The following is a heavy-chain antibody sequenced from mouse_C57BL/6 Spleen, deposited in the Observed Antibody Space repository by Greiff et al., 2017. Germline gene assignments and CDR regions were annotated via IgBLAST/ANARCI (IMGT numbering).Heavy chain of an antibody. D-gene: IGHD2-2*01. J-gene: IGHJ4*01. CDR3: ARIYYGYLYYAMDY. CDR2: INPSTGGT. V-gene: IGHV1-42*01. CDR1: GYSFTGYY. Sequence: VQLKQSGPELVKPGASVKISCKASGYSFTGYYMNWVKQSPEKSLEWIGEINPSTGGTTYNQKFKAKATLTVDKSSSTAYMQLKSLTSEDSAVYYCARIYYGYLYYAMDYWGQGTSVTVSS.